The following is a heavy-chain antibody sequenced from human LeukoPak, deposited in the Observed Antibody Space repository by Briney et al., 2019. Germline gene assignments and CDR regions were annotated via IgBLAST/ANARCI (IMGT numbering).Heavy chain of an antibody. D-gene: IGHD2-2*02. J-gene: IGHJ4*02. CDR1: GFTFSSYG. V-gene: IGHV3-30*02. Sequence: GGSLRLSCAASGFTFSSYGMHWVRQAPGKGLEWVAFIRYDGSNKYYADSVKGRFTISRDNAKNSLYLQMNSLRAEDTAVYYCARGRYCSTSSCYTFFDYWGQGTLVTVSS. CDR3: ARGRYCSTSSCYTFFDY. CDR2: IRYDGSNK.